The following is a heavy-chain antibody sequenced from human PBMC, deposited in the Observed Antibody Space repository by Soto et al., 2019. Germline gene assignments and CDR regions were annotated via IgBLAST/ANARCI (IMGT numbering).Heavy chain of an antibody. Sequence: SETLSLTCAVYGGSFSGYDWSWIRQPPGKGLEWIGEINHSGSTNYNPSLKSRVSISVDTSKNQFSLKLTSVTAADTAVYYCARFRDYDSSGFNEYYFDYWGQGTLVTVSS. CDR1: GGSFSGYD. D-gene: IGHD3-22*01. J-gene: IGHJ4*02. V-gene: IGHV4-34*01. CDR3: ARFRDYDSSGFNEYYFDY. CDR2: INHSGST.